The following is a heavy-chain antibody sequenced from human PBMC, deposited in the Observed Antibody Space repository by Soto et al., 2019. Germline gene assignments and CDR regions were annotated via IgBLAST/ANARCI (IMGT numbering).Heavy chain of an antibody. Sequence: QVQLVQSGAEVKKPGSSVKVSCKASGGTFSSYAIRWVRQAPGQGLEWMGGITPIFGAADYAQKFQGRVTITADESTSTAYMALSSLRSEATAVYYCARDGIAARPIAWFDPWGQGTLVTVSS. J-gene: IGHJ5*02. CDR2: ITPIFGAA. CDR1: GGTFSSYA. V-gene: IGHV1-69*12. CDR3: ARDGIAARPIAWFDP. D-gene: IGHD6-6*01.